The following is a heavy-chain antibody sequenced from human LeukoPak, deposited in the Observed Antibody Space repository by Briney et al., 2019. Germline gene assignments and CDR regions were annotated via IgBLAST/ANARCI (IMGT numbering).Heavy chain of an antibody. CDR3: ARGGYAYGFFDY. Sequence: GGSLRLSCAASGFTFSSYGMHWVRQAPGKGLEWVAVIRFDGTSQYYADSVKGRFTISRDNSKNTLSLQMNSLRAEDTAVHYCARGGYAYGFFDYWGQGTLVTVSS. D-gene: IGHD3-16*01. CDR2: IRFDGTSQ. J-gene: IGHJ4*02. V-gene: IGHV3-33*01. CDR1: GFTFSSYG.